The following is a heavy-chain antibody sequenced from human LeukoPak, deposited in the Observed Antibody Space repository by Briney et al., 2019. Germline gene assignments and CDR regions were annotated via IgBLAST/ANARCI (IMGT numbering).Heavy chain of an antibody. CDR2: IYHGGAI. V-gene: IGHV4-4*02. J-gene: IGHJ4*02. CDR1: GFTFSTFAM. CDR3: ATYLYGDYGYYYFDY. Sequence: GSLRLSCAASGFTFSTFAMKWVRQAPGEGLEWIGEIYHGGAITYNPSLKGRVTMSVDKSKNEFSLSLRSVTAADTAVYYCATYLYGDYGYYYFDYWGPGTLVTVSA. D-gene: IGHD4-17*01.